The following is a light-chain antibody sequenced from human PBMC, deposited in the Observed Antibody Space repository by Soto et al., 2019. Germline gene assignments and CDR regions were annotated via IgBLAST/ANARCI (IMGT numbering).Light chain of an antibody. CDR2: GAS. V-gene: IGKV3-20*01. J-gene: IGKJ3*01. CDR3: QQYGNSTEIS. CDR1: QTINDNF. Sequence: DIVLTQSPGTLSLSPGERATLSCRASQTINDNFLAWYQQKPGQSPRLLISGASIRAPGIPDRFSGSGSETDFTLTISRLEPEDFAFYYFQQYGNSTEISFGPGTKVDIK.